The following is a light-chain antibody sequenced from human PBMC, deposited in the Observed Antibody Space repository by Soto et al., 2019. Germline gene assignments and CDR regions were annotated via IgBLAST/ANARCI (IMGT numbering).Light chain of an antibody. CDR1: QAISSW. Sequence: DIQMTQSPSSVSASVGDRVTITCRASQAISSWIAWYQQKPGHAPKVLIFAASTLQRGVPTRFSGSGSETDFPFIIGSLKAEDFATYFSQQADSFPLTFGGGTKVDIK. CDR3: QQADSFPLT. J-gene: IGKJ4*01. V-gene: IGKV1-12*01. CDR2: AAS.